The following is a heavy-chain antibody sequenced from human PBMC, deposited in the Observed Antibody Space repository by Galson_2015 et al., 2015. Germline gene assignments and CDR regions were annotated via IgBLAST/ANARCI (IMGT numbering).Heavy chain of an antibody. CDR1: GFSLSTRGVG. J-gene: IGHJ4*02. CDR2: IYWDDDK. CDR3: AHDIAYCGGDCWTGFDY. Sequence: PALVKPTQTLTLTCTFSGFSLSTRGVGVGWIRQPPGKALEWLALIYWDDDKRYSPSLKSRLTITKDTSKNQVVLTMTNMDPVDTATYYCAHDIAYCGGDCWTGFDYWGQGTLVTVSS. V-gene: IGHV2-5*02. D-gene: IGHD2-21*02.